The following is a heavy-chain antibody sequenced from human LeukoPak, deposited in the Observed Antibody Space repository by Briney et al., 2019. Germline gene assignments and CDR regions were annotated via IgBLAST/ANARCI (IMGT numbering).Heavy chain of an antibody. J-gene: IGHJ4*02. V-gene: IGHV3-7*01. CDR1: GFTFSSYW. D-gene: IGHD3-10*01. Sequence: PGGSLRLSCAASGFTFSSYWMSWVRQAPGKGLEWVANIKQDGSEKYYVDSVKGRFTISRDNAKNSLYLQMNSLRAEDTAVYYCARDRALGGLIIYNYWGQGTLVTVSS. CDR2: IKQDGSEK. CDR3: ARDRALGGLIIYNY.